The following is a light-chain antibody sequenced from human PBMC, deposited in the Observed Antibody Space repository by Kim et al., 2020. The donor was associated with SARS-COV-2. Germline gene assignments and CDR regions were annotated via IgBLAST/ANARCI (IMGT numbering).Light chain of an antibody. V-gene: IGLV3-1*01. CDR1: RLGDKY. Sequence: VSPGHIASITCAGDRLGDKYASWYQQKPGQSPVLVIYNDSRRPSGIPERFSGSNSGNTATLTISGTQAIDEADYYCQAWDNNNGVFGGGTKLAVL. CDR3: QAWDNNNGV. J-gene: IGLJ3*02. CDR2: NDS.